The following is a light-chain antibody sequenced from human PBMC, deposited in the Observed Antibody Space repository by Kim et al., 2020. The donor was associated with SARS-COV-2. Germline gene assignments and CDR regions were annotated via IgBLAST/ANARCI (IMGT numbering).Light chain of an antibody. J-gene: IGLJ2*01. CDR3: SSYAGNNNLV. Sequence: GHSVAISCTGTSSDVGGYNYVSWYQQHPGKAPKLMIYEDSKRPSGVPDRFSGSKSGNTASLTVSGLQAEDEADYYCSSYAGNNNLVFGGGTKLTVL. CDR2: EDS. V-gene: IGLV2-8*01. CDR1: SSDVGGYNY.